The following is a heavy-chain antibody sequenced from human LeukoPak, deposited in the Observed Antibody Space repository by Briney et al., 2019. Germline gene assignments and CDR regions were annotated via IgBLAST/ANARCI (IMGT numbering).Heavy chain of an antibody. D-gene: IGHD6-13*01. CDR1: GGSISSYY. J-gene: IGHJ4*02. V-gene: IGHV3-23*01. CDR2: ISGSGGST. Sequence: ETLSLTCTVSGGSISSYYWSWIRQPPGKGLEWVSAISGSGGSTYYADSVKGRFIISRDNSKNTLYLQMNSLRAEDTAVYYCAKVAYSSTWIYYFDSWGQGTLVTVSS. CDR3: AKVAYSSTWIYYFDS.